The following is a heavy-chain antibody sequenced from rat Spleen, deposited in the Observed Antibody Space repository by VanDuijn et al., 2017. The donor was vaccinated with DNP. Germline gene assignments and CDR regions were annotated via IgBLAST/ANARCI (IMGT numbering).Heavy chain of an antibody. CDR2: IWGHGNT. Sequence: QVQLKESGPGLVQPSQTLSLTCTVSGLSLTTYHQSWVRQPPGKSLVWLGLIWGHGNTDYNSALNSRLSINRDTSKSQVFLKMNSLQTDDTAIYYCTRESWGYVMDAWGQGASVTVSS. V-gene: IGHV2-52*01. D-gene: IGHD1-7*01. CDR1: GLSLTTYH. CDR3: TRESWGYVMDA. J-gene: IGHJ4*01.